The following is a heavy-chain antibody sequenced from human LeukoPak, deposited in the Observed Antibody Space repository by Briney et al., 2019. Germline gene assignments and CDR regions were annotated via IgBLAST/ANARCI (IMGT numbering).Heavy chain of an antibody. V-gene: IGHV3-9*01. CDR3: AKDISAGATPYDFDS. J-gene: IGHJ4*02. CDR1: GFTFDDYA. Sequence: SGGSLRLSCAASGFTFDDYAMHWVRQGPGKGLEWISGITWNTGTIGYADSVMGRFTISRDNAKNSLYLQMNSLRAEDTALYYCAKDISAGATPYDFDSWGQGTLVTVSS. CDR2: ITWNTGTI. D-gene: IGHD1-26*01.